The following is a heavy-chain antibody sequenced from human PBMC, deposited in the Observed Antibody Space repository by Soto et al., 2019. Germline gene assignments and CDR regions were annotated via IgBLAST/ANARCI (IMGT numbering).Heavy chain of an antibody. CDR3: ARDKVRQPVRSY. CDR2: ISSSADTI. D-gene: IGHD2-2*01. Sequence: GGSLRLSCAASGFTFRSYGMHWVRQAPGKGLEWVSYISSSADTIYYADSVKGRFTISRDNAENSVYLQMNSLRAEDSAVYYCARDKVRQPVRSYWGQGTTVTVSS. V-gene: IGHV3-48*03. CDR1: GFTFRSYG. J-gene: IGHJ6*02.